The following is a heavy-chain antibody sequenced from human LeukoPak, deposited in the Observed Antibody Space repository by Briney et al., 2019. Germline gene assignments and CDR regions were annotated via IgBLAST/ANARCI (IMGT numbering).Heavy chain of an antibody. J-gene: IGHJ6*02. V-gene: IGHV4-59*01. CDR1: GGSISSYF. CDR2: IYYSGST. Sequence: PSETLSLTCIVSGGSISSYFWSWIRQPPGKGLEWIGYIYYSGSTNYNPSLKSRVTISVDTSKNQFSLKLSSVTAADTAVYYCARASPDFWSGYNHYGMDVWGQGTTVTVSS. CDR3: ARASPDFWSGYNHYGMDV. D-gene: IGHD3-3*01.